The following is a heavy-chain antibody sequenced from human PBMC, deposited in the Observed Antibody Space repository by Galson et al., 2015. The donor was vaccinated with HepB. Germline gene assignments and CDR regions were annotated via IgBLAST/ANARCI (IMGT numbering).Heavy chain of an antibody. J-gene: IGHJ4*02. Sequence: SVKVSCKASGGTFSSYAISWVRQAPGQGLEWMGGIIPIFGTANYAQKFQGRVTITADESTSTAYMELSSLRSEDTAVYYCAKTQNPYYDSSGYYYTYWGQGTLVTVSS. CDR3: AKTQNPYYDSSGYYYTY. V-gene: IGHV1-69*13. CDR1: GGTFSSYA. CDR2: IIPIFGTA. D-gene: IGHD3-22*01.